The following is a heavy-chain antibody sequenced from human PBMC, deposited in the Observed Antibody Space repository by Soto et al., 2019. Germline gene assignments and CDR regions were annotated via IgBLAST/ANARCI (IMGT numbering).Heavy chain of an antibody. CDR1: GFTFSSYG. J-gene: IGHJ5*02. V-gene: IGHV3-30*18. Sequence: QVQLVESGGGVVQPGRSLRLSCAASGFTFSSYGMHWVRQAPGKGLEWVAVISYDGSNKYYADSVKGRFTISRDNSKNTLYLQMNSLRAEDTAVYYCAKDPSSGGWFDPWDQGTLVTVSS. D-gene: IGHD6-19*01. CDR2: ISYDGSNK. CDR3: AKDPSSGGWFDP.